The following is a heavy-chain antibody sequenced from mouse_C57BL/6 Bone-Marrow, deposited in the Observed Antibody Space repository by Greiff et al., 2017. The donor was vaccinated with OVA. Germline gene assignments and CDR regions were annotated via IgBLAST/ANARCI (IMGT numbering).Heavy chain of an antibody. J-gene: IGHJ4*01. V-gene: IGHV5-6*01. CDR2: ISSGGSYT. D-gene: IGHD2-4*01. CDR1: GFTFSSYG. Sequence: EVMLVESGGDLVKPGGSLKLSCAASGFTFSSYGMSWVRQTPDKRLEWVATISSGGSYTYYPDSVMGRFTISRDNAKNTLYLQMSSLKSEDTAMYYCARHRGYYDSFYYYAMDYWGQGTSVTVSS. CDR3: ARHRGYYDSFYYYAMDY.